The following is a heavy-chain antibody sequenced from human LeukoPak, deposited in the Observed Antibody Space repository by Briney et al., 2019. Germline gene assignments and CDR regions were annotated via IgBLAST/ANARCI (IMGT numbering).Heavy chain of an antibody. V-gene: IGHV4-59*08. J-gene: IGHJ3*02. D-gene: IGHD6-19*01. Sequence: PSETLSLTCAVSGGSITGHYWNWIRQTPGMRLEWIGYTSYSRTTIYNSYFKGRATMSIDTSKNQLYLNLTSVIATDTAVYYCAKLGHSDGWYLGAFDIWGQGTTVLVSS. CDR2: TSYSRTT. CDR3: AKLGHSDGWYLGAFDI. CDR1: GGSITGHY.